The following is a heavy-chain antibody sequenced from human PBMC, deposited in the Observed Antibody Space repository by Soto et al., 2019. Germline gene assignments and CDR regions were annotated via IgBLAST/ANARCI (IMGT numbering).Heavy chain of an antibody. D-gene: IGHD5-18*01. CDR3: ASSGYSYGWFDY. V-gene: IGHV1-69*01. Sequence: QVQLVQSGAEVKKPGSSVKVSCKASGGTFSSYAISWVRQAPGQGLEWMGGIIPIFGTANYAQKFQGRVTITADESPSTGYMELSSLRSEDTAVYYCASSGYSYGWFDYWGQGTLVTVSS. J-gene: IGHJ4*02. CDR2: IIPIFGTA. CDR1: GGTFSSYA.